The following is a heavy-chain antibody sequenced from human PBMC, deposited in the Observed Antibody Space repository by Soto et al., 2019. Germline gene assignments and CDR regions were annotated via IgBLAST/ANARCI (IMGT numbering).Heavy chain of an antibody. J-gene: IGHJ3*02. D-gene: IGHD2-15*01. CDR3: AIVPGVVVSADDAFDI. CDR1: GGSVSSNNW. Sequence: QVQLQESGPGLVKPSGTLSLTCAVSGGSVSSNNWWSWVRQSPGKGLEWMGEISHSGSAHYNPSLKSRATISLDKSKNLFSLRLTSVTAADTAVDYCAIVPGVVVSADDAFDIWGPGTRVIVSS. CDR2: ISHSGSA. V-gene: IGHV4-4*02.